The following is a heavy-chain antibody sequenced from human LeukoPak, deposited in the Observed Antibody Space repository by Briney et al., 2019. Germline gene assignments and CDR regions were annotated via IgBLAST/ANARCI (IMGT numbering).Heavy chain of an antibody. CDR1: GFTFSHYA. Sequence: GRSLRLSCAASGFTFSHYALHWVRQAPGKGLEWVAFIRYDGSNKYYADSVKGRFTISRDNSKNTLYLQMNSLRAEDTAVYYCARVDTAMVTADYWGQGTLVTVSS. V-gene: IGHV3-30*04. CDR3: ARVDTAMVTADY. D-gene: IGHD5-18*01. J-gene: IGHJ4*02. CDR2: IRYDGSNK.